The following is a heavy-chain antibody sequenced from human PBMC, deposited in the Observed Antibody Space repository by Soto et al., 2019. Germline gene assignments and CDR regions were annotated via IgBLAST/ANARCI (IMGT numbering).Heavy chain of an antibody. Sequence: QVTVKESGPVLVKPTETLTLTCTVSGFSLSNAGLGVSWIRQPPGKALEWLAHIFSNDEKSYSTSLKSRLTISKDTSKSHVVLTMTNMYPVDTATYYCASTYSTSWYWFDPWGQGTLVTVS. CDR1: GFSLSNAGLG. D-gene: IGHD6-13*01. CDR2: IFSNDEK. V-gene: IGHV2-26*04. CDR3: ASTYSTSWYWFDP. J-gene: IGHJ5*02.